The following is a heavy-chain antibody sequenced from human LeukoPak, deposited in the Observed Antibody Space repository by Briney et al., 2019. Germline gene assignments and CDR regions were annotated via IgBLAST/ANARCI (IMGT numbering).Heavy chain of an antibody. CDR2: IWYDGSNK. J-gene: IGHJ6*02. CDR1: GFTFSSYG. Sequence: GGSLRLSCAASGFTFSSYGMHWVRQAPGKGLEWVAVIWYDGSNKYYADSVKGRFTISRDNSKNTLYLEGNNLRAEDTAVYCCARGRWDTGGLHGMDVWGQGTTVTVSS. V-gene: IGHV3-33*03. D-gene: IGHD2-8*02. CDR3: ARGRWDTGGLHGMDV.